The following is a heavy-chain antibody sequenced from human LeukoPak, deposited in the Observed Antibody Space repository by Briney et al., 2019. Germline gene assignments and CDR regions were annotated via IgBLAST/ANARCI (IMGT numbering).Heavy chain of an antibody. CDR3: ATGALDGYFDY. Sequence: SVTVSCEASGGTFSSYAISWVRQAPGQGLEWMGGIIPIFGTANYAQKFQGRVTITADESTSTAYMELSSLRSEDTAVYYCATGALDGYFDYWGQGTLVTVSS. CDR2: IIPIFGTA. CDR1: GGTFSSYA. D-gene: IGHD5-24*01. J-gene: IGHJ4*02. V-gene: IGHV1-69*13.